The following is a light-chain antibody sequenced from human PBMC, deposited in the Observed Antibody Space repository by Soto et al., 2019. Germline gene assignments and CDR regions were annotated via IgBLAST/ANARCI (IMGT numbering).Light chain of an antibody. V-gene: IGLV2-8*01. J-gene: IGLJ1*01. CDR2: EVT. CDR3: SSYAGSKNRYV. Sequence: QSALTQPPSASGSRGQSVTISCTGTSSDVGGYNFVSWYQQHPGKAPKVILYEVTKRPSGVPDRFSGSKSGNTASLTVSGLQTEDEAHYYCSSYAGSKNRYVFGTGTKDTVL. CDR1: SSDVGGYNF.